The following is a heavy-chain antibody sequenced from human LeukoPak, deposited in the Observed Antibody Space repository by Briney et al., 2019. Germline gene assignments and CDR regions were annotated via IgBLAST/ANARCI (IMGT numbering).Heavy chain of an antibody. D-gene: IGHD3-10*01. CDR2: IDSGGST. V-gene: IGHV3-53*01. CDR3: ASRAFGAPHY. Sequence: PGGSLRLSSAASGFTVSSNYMSWVRQAPGKGLEWVSVIDSGGSTNYADSVKGRFTISRDNSKNTLYLQMNSLRAEDTAMYYCASRAFGAPHYWGQGTLVTVSS. J-gene: IGHJ4*02. CDR1: GFTVSSNY.